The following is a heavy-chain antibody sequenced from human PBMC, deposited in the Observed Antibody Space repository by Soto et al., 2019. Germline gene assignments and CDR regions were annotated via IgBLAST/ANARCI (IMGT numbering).Heavy chain of an antibody. CDR2: INNDGSAT. CDR1: GFTVSNSW. CDR3: ATTFEY. Sequence: LRLSCAVSGFTVSNSWMHWVRQAPGEGLVWVSAINNDGSATFYADSVKGRFAISRDNARNTLFLQVNSLRAEDTGVYYCATTFEYWGQGTLVTVSS. J-gene: IGHJ4*02. V-gene: IGHV3-74*01.